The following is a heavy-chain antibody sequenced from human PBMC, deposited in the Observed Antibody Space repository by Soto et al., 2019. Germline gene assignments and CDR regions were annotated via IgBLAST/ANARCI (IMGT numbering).Heavy chain of an antibody. CDR3: ARGGVGAAGGMDV. J-gene: IGHJ6*02. Sequence: QVRLVQSGAEVKKPGSWVKVSCKSSGSNFIIYTITWVRRAPGQGLEWMGRIIPIFSQTNYAQKFQGRVTINADRSTSTVDMELSGLTSEDTAVYYCARGGVGAAGGMDVWGQGTTVTVSS. CDR2: IIPIFSQT. D-gene: IGHD1-26*01. CDR1: GSNFIIYT. V-gene: IGHV1-69*08.